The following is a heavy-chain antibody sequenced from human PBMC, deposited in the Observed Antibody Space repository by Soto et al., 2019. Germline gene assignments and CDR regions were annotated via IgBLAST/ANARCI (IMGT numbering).Heavy chain of an antibody. CDR1: GGSISTYY. Sequence: LSLTCTVSGGSISTYYWTWIRQPPGKGLEWIGYISYSGSTNYNPSLKSRLTTSLNTSKKHFSLKLSSVTAADTAVYYCARGTRATQYYYYFYGMDVWGQGTTVTVSS. CDR2: ISYSGST. V-gene: IGHV4-59*01. J-gene: IGHJ6*02. CDR3: ARGTRATQYYYYFYGMDV.